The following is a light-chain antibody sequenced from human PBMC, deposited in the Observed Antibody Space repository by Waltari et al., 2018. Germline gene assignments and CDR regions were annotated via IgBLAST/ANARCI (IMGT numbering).Light chain of an antibody. CDR1: ESVRSY. Sequence: EIVLTQSPATLSSSPGEGATLPCRASESVRSYLAWYQHKPGQAPRLLIYDASNRASGIPARFSGSGSGTDFSLSISSLEPEDFAVYYCQQRHNWPLTFGGGTKVEIK. J-gene: IGKJ4*01. CDR2: DAS. CDR3: QQRHNWPLT. V-gene: IGKV3-11*01.